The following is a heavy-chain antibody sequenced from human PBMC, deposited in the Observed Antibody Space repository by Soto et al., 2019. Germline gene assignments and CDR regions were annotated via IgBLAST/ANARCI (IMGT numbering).Heavy chain of an antibody. J-gene: IGHJ6*02. CDR2: ICHSGNT. Sequence: SETLSLTCTVSGGSITIGGYCWSWIRQPPGQGLEWIGYICHSGNTYYNPSLKSRVTTSLDTSKNQFSLNLSSVTAADTAVYYCARDGGSYFHYYYGMDVWGQGTTVTVSS. CDR3: ARDGGSYFHYYYGMDV. CDR1: GGSITIGGYC. V-gene: IGHV4-30-2*01. D-gene: IGHD1-26*01.